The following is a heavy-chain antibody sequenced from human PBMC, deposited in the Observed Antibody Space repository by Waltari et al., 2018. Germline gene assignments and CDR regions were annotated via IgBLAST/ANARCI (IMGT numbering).Heavy chain of an antibody. J-gene: IGHJ4*02. CDR3: TTVYYGSGNYYNAEV. D-gene: IGHD3-10*01. Sequence: EVQLVESGGGLVKPGGSLRLSCTASGLPFSSAWMSWVRQAPGKGLELLARLKGKTDPETPAYAAPVKGRFTISRDDSKNTLYLQMNSLETDDTAVYYCTTVYYGSGNYYNAEVWGQGTLVTVSS. CDR2: LKGKTDPETP. CDR1: GLPFSSAW. V-gene: IGHV3-15*01.